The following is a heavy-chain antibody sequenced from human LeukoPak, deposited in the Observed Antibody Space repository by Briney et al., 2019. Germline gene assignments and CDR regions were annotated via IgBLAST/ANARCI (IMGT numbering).Heavy chain of an antibody. CDR1: GGSISSSSYY. D-gene: IGHD1-26*01. CDR2: IYYSGST. Sequence: PSETLSLTCTVSGGSISSSSYYWGWIRQPPGKGLEWIGSIYYSGSTYYNPSLKSRVTISVDTSKNQFSLKLSSVTAADTAVYYCARANVLWELLGYFDLWGRGTLVTVSS. J-gene: IGHJ2*01. V-gene: IGHV4-39*07. CDR3: ARANVLWELLGYFDL.